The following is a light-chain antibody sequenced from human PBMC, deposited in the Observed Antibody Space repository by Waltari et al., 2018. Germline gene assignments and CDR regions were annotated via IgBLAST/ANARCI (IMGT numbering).Light chain of an antibody. CDR3: QQYGSSPLT. CDR2: GAS. Sequence: EIVLTQSPGTLSLSPGERATLSCRASQSVSSSYLAWYQQKPGQAPRRLIYGASSRATGIPARFSGSGSGTDFILTISRLEPEDFAVYYCQQYGSSPLTFGQGTKVEIK. V-gene: IGKV3-20*01. CDR1: QSVSSSY. J-gene: IGKJ1*01.